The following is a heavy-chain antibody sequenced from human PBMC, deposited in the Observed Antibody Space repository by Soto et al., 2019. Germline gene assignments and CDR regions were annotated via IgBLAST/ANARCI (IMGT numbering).Heavy chain of an antibody. CDR1: GGTFSRYA. V-gene: IGHV1-69*13. CDR3: ARAIVGPTTTGWLDP. D-gene: IGHD1-26*01. CDR2: IIPIFGTA. Sequence: SVKVSCKASGGTFSRYAISWVRQTPGQGLEWMGGIIPIFGTANYAQKFQGRVTITADESTSIAYMELSSLRFEDTAVYYCARAIVGPTTTGWLDPWGQGTLVTVSS. J-gene: IGHJ5*02.